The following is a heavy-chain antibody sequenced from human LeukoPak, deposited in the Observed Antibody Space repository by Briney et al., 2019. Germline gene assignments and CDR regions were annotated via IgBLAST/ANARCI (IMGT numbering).Heavy chain of an antibody. V-gene: IGHV3-9*03. CDR3: AKGRFSGYSSSWYGSPIDY. Sequence: GGSLRLSCAASGFTFDDYAMHWVRQAPGKGLEWVSGISWNSGSIGYADAVKGRFTISRDNAKNSLYLQMNSLRAEGMALYYCAKGRFSGYSSSWYGSPIDYWGQGTLVTVSS. J-gene: IGHJ4*02. CDR1: GFTFDDYA. CDR2: ISWNSGSI. D-gene: IGHD6-13*01.